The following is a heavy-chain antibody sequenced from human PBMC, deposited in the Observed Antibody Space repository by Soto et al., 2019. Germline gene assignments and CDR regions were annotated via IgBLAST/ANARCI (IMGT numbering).Heavy chain of an antibody. D-gene: IGHD3-3*01. CDR3: ARGSITIFGVVRNYFDY. Sequence: ASVKVSCKASGYTFTSYGISWVRQAPGQGLEWMGWINPNSGGTNYAQKFQGWVTMNRDTSISTAYMELSRLRSDDTAVYYCARGSITIFGVVRNYFDYWGQGTLVTVSS. CDR2: INPNSGGT. V-gene: IGHV1-2*04. J-gene: IGHJ4*02. CDR1: GYTFTSYG.